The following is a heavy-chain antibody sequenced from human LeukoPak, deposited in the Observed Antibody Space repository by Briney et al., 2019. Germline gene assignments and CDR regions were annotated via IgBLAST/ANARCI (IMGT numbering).Heavy chain of an antibody. Sequence: ASVKVSCKASGYTFTGYYMHWVRQAPGQGLEWMGWINPNSGGTNYAQKFQGRVTVTRDTSISTAYMELSRLRSDDTAVYYCARGPNYDSSGYQGYWGQGTLVTVSS. CDR3: ARGPNYDSSGYQGY. CDR1: GYTFTGYY. V-gene: IGHV1-2*02. CDR2: INPNSGGT. D-gene: IGHD3-22*01. J-gene: IGHJ4*02.